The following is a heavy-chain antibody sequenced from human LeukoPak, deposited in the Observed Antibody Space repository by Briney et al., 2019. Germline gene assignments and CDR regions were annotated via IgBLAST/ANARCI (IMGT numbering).Heavy chain of an antibody. J-gene: IGHJ2*01. D-gene: IGHD5-12*01. Sequence: SETLSLTCTVSGGSISSYYWSWIRQPPGKGLEWIGCIYYSGSTNYNPSLKSRVTISVDTSKNQFSLKLSSVTAADTAVYYCARSHSGYDIPSYWYFDLWGRGTLVTVSS. CDR1: GGSISSYY. CDR3: ARSHSGYDIPSYWYFDL. V-gene: IGHV4-59*01. CDR2: IYYSGST.